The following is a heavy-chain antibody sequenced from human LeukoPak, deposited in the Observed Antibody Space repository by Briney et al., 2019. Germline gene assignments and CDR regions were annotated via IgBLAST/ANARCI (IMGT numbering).Heavy chain of an antibody. CDR2: IYYSGST. Sequence: PSETLSLTCTVSGGSISSSSYYWGWIRQPPGKGLEWIGSIYYSGSTNYNPSLKSRVTISVDTSKNQFSLKLSSVTAADTAVYYCARDGVTMVRGVIKSRVGYFDYWGQGTLVTVSS. J-gene: IGHJ4*02. CDR1: GGSISSSSYY. V-gene: IGHV4-39*07. D-gene: IGHD3-10*01. CDR3: ARDGVTMVRGVIKSRVGYFDY.